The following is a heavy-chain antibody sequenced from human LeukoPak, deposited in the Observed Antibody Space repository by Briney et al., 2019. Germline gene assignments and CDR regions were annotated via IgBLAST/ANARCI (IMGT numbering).Heavy chain of an antibody. CDR2: INGDGRNI. J-gene: IGHJ4*02. V-gene: IGHV3-74*01. Sequence: GGSLRLSCVASGFTFSSYWMHWVRQDPRKGLVWVSRINGDGRNINYADSVRGRFTISRDNAKNTLYLQMNSLRAEDTAVYYCARGPSLDYDSSGYDYWGQGTLVTVSS. CDR1: GFTFSSYW. CDR3: ARGPSLDYDSSGYDY. D-gene: IGHD3-22*01.